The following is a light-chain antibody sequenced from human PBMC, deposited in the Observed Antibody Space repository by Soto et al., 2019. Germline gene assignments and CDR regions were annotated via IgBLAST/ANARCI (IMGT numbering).Light chain of an antibody. CDR2: GAS. CDR3: QEYNSWPPYT. V-gene: IGKV3-15*01. CDR1: QSVNNN. J-gene: IGKJ2*01. Sequence: EILMTQSPATLSVSPGERATLSCRASQSVNNNLAWYQQKPGRAPRLLIYGASTRATGIPARFSGSGSETEFTLTISGLKSEDFAVYYCQEYNSWPPYTFGPGTKLEIK.